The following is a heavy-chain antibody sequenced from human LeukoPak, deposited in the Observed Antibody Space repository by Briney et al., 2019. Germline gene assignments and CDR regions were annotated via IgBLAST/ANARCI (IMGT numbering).Heavy chain of an antibody. J-gene: IGHJ6*02. CDR3: ARDLRIAAAGNFYYYYSMDV. V-gene: IGHV3-11*01. Sequence: GGSLRLSCAASGFTFSDYYMSWIRQAPGKGLEWVSYISSSGSTIYYADSVKGRFTISRDNAKNSLYLQMNSLRAEDTAVYYCARDLRIAAAGNFYYYYSMDVWGQGTTVTVSS. CDR1: GFTFSDYY. CDR2: ISSSGSTI. D-gene: IGHD6-13*01.